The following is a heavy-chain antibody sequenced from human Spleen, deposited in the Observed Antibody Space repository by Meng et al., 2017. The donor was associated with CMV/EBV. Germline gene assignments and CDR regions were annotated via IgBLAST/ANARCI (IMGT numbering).Heavy chain of an antibody. CDR2: ISNSGST. Sequence: ITCTVSGGCSNSDSYYWGWSRQPPGKGLEWIGAISNSGSTHYNPSLKSRVSISVDTSKNHFSLNLNSVTAADTAVYYCAREVAVPTWGQGALVTVSS. V-gene: IGHV4-39*07. J-gene: IGHJ5*02. CDR1: GGCSNSDSYY. CDR3: AREVAVPT. D-gene: IGHD4-17*01.